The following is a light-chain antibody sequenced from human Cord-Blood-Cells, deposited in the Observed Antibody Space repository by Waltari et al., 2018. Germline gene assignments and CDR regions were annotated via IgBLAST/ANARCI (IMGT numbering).Light chain of an antibody. CDR1: ALPKHY. CDR3: QSVDSSGTYRV. V-gene: IGLV3-25*03. CDR2: KDS. Sequence: SYELTQPPSVSVSPGQTARITCSGDALPKHYAYLYQQKPGQPPVLVIYKDSERPSGIPERFSGSSSGTTVTLTISGVQAEDEADYYCQSVDSSGTYRVFGGGTKLTVL. J-gene: IGLJ3*02.